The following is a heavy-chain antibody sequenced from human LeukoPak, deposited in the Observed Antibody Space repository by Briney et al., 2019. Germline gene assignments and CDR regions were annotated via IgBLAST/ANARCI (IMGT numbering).Heavy chain of an antibody. CDR3: ARKYYDDSGSFATYWYFDL. CDR2: IYYLGAT. V-gene: IGHV4-59*11. CDR1: GGSFSGHY. Sequence: SETLSLTCTVSGGSFSGHYWSWIRQPPGKGLEWIGNIYYLGATSYNPSLKSGVTISLDTPKNQFSLKLTSVTAADSAIYYCARKYYDDSGSFATYWYFDLWGRGTLVTVSS. D-gene: IGHD2/OR15-2a*01. J-gene: IGHJ2*01.